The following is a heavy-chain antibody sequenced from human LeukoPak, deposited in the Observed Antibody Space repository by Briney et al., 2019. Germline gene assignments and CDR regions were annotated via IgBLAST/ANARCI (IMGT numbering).Heavy chain of an antibody. CDR2: ISGSGGSA. J-gene: IGHJ4*02. CDR1: GFTFSSYA. Sequence: GGSLRLSCAASGFTFSSYAMSWVRQAPGKGLEWVSAISGSGGSAYYADSVKGRFTISRDNSKNTLYVQMNSLRAEDAAVYYCTRDDYGETFDYWGQGTLVTVSS. CDR3: TRDDYGETFDY. D-gene: IGHD4/OR15-4a*01. V-gene: IGHV3-23*01.